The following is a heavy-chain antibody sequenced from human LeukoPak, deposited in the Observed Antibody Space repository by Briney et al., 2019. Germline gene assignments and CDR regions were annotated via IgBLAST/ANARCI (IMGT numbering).Heavy chain of an antibody. CDR2: ISSSSSTI. Sequence: GGSLRLSCAASGFTFSSYSMNGVRQAPGKGLEWVSYISSSSSTIYYADSVKGRFTISRDNAKNSLYLQMNSLRAEDTAVYYCARSVWFGELLYWGQGTLVTVSS. J-gene: IGHJ4*02. CDR1: GFTFSSYS. D-gene: IGHD3-10*01. V-gene: IGHV3-48*01. CDR3: ARSVWFGELLY.